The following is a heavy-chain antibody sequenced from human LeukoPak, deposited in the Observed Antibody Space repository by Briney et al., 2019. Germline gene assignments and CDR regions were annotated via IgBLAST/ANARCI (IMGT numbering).Heavy chain of an antibody. CDR2: IYYSGST. D-gene: IGHD3-16*01. Sequence: SETLSLTCTVSGGSISSYYWSWIRQPPGKGLEWIGYIYYSGSTNYNPSLKSRVTISVDTSKNQFALKLSSVTAADTAVYYCARRWVYDKRAFDAWGQGTMVTVSS. V-gene: IGHV4-59*01. CDR3: ARRWVYDKRAFDA. J-gene: IGHJ3*01. CDR1: GGSISSYY.